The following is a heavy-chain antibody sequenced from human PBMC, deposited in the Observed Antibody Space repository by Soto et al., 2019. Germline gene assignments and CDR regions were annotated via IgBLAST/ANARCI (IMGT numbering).Heavy chain of an antibody. J-gene: IGHJ4*02. CDR2: IGSDGSKQ. Sequence: QVPLVESGGGVVQPGRSLRLSCAASGFMFSIYGMHWVRQAPGKGLEWVAFIGSDGSKQYYADSVKGRFTVSRDNSKNTLYLQMNSLRADDTAVYYCERDQPIDYWGQGALVTVSA. CDR3: ERDQPIDY. CDR1: GFMFSIYG. V-gene: IGHV3-33*01.